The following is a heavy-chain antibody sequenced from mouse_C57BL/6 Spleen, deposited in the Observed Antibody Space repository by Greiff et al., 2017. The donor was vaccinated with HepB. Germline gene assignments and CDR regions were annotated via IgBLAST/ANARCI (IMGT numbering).Heavy chain of an antibody. Sequence: VQLQQPGAELVRPGSSVKLSCKASGYTFTSYWMHWVKQRPIQGLEWIGNIDPSDSETHYNQKFKDKATLTVDKSSSTAYMQLSSLTSEDSAVYYGARSGYYGAFDYWGQGTTLTVSS. CDR2: IDPSDSET. CDR3: ARSGYYGAFDY. J-gene: IGHJ2*01. CDR1: GYTFTSYW. V-gene: IGHV1-52*01. D-gene: IGHD1-1*01.